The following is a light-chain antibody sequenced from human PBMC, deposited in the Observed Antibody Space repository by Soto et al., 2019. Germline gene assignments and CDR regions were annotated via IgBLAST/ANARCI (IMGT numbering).Light chain of an antibody. CDR2: GAS. CDR3: QHYDSLPIT. V-gene: IGKV3-20*01. J-gene: IGKJ5*01. CDR1: QSVSSSY. Sequence: EIVLTQSPGTLSLSPGERATLSYRASQSVSSSYIAWYQQKPGQPPRLLIYGASSRATGIPDRFSGSGSGTDFTLTISRLEPEDFAVFYCQHYDSLPITFGQGTRLEI.